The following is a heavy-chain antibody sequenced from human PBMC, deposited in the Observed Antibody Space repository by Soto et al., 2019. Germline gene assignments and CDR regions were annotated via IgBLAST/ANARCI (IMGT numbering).Heavy chain of an antibody. CDR2: IIPIFGAA. V-gene: IGHV1-69*06. CDR3: ARGLGAFWFDP. D-gene: IGHD3-10*01. Sequence: GASVKVSCKASGGTFSSYAISWVRQAPGQGLEWMGGIIPIFGAANYAQKFQGRVTMTGNTSISTAYMELSSLRSEDTAVYYCARGLGAFWFDPWGQGTLVTVSS. CDR1: GGTFSSYA. J-gene: IGHJ5*02.